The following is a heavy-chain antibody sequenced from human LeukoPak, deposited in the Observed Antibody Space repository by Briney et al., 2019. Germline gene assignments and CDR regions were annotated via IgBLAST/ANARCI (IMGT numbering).Heavy chain of an antibody. V-gene: IGHV3-7*01. J-gene: IGHJ6*02. Sequence: GGSLRLSCAASGYIFRRYWVSWVRQAPGKGLEWVANINEDGSQKNYVDSVKGRFIISRDNAKNSLYLQMNSLKVEDTAVYYWARISCTGNSCRPYSYYDMDVWGQGTTVTVSS. D-gene: IGHD2-15*01. CDR2: INEDGSQK. CDR3: ARISCTGNSCRPYSYYDMDV. CDR1: GYIFRRYW.